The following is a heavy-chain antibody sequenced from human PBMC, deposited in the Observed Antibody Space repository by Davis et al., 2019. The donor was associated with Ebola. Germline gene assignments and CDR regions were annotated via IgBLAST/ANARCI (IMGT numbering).Heavy chain of an antibody. V-gene: IGHV1-18*01. D-gene: IGHD4-23*01. CDR1: GYPFSSYG. CDR2: ISGYNGDT. Sequence: ASVKVSCKASGYPFSSYGLSWVRQAPGQGLEWLGWISGYNGDTKYAQKFQGRVTMTTDTSTSTAYMELRSLRCDDTAVYYCARDTRVATWFYYMDVWGKGTTVTVSS. CDR3: ARDTRVATWFYYMDV. J-gene: IGHJ6*03.